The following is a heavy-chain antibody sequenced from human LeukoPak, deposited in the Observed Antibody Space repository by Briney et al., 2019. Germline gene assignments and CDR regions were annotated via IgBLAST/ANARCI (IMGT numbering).Heavy chain of an antibody. Sequence: SETLSLTCAVYGGSFSGYYWSWIRQPPGKGLEWIGEINHSGSTNYNPSLKSRVTISVDTSKNQFSLKLSSVTAADTAVYYCARQAQYCSSTSCPAHLGAYHYYYYMDVWGKGTTVTVSS. J-gene: IGHJ6*03. CDR2: INHSGST. CDR3: ARQAQYCSSTSCPAHLGAYHYYYYMDV. V-gene: IGHV4-34*01. D-gene: IGHD2-2*01. CDR1: GGSFSGYY.